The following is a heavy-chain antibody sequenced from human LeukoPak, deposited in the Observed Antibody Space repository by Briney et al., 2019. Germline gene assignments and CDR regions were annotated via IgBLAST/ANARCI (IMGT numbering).Heavy chain of an antibody. J-gene: IGHJ4*02. Sequence: PSETLSLTCTVSGGSISSSSYYWGWIRQPPGKGLEWVGSIYYSGSTYYNPSLKSRVTISVDTSKNQFSLKLSSVTAADMAVYYCARQLKRPDILTGYYSWVYYFDYWGQGTLVTVSS. D-gene: IGHD3-9*01. CDR3: ARQLKRPDILTGYYSWVYYFDY. CDR2: IYYSGST. CDR1: GGSISSSSYY. V-gene: IGHV4-39*01.